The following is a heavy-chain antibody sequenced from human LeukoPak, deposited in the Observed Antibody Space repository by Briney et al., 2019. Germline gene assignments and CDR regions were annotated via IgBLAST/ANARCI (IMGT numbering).Heavy chain of an antibody. D-gene: IGHD3-10*01. CDR3: ARSGTTMVRGVMSFDY. J-gene: IGHJ4*02. CDR2: IYYSGNT. Sequence: SETLSLTCTVSGVPISRSNSYCGWIRQPPGKGLERNGSIYYSGNTYYNASLKIQLSISIDTSKNQLSLKLTSVTAADKSVYYCARSGTTMVRGVMSFDYWGQGTLVTVSS. CDR1: GVPISRSNSY. V-gene: IGHV4-39*01.